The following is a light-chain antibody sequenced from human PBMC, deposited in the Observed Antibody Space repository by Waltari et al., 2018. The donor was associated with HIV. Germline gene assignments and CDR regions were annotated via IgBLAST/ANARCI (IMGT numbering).Light chain of an antibody. V-gene: IGLV3-21*02. CDR1: NVGSKT. Sequence: SYVLTQPPSVSVAPGQTARGSCGGNNVGSKTVHWSQQKPGQAPVLVVSDDSDRPSGIPERFSGSNSGNTATLTITRVEAGDEADYFCQVWHENPHHAVFGGGTKLTVL. CDR3: QVWHENPHHAV. CDR2: DDS. J-gene: IGLJ3*02.